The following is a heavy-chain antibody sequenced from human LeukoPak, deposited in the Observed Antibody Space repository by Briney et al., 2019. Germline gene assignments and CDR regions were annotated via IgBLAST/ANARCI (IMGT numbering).Heavy chain of an antibody. CDR3: ARGPERTGVGTRYYYDMDV. V-gene: IGHV3-30-3*01. CDR1: GFTFSSYA. D-gene: IGHD2-8*01. Sequence: GGSLRLSCAASGFTFSSYAMHWVRQAPGKGLEWVAVISYDGSNKYYADSVKGRFTISRDNSENTLYLQMNSLRAEDTAVYYCARGPERTGVGTRYYYDMDVWGQGTTVTVSS. CDR2: ISYDGSNK. J-gene: IGHJ6*02.